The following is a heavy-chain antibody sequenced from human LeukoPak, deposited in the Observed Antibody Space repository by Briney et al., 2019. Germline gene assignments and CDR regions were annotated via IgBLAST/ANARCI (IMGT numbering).Heavy chain of an antibody. D-gene: IGHD3-10*02. V-gene: IGHV3-48*01. CDR1: GFTFSSYS. CDR2: ISSSSSTI. Sequence: GGSLRLSCAASGFTFSSYSMNWVRQAPGKGLEWVSYISSSSSTIYYADSVEGRFTISRDNAKNSLYLQMNSLRAEDTAVYYCAELGITMIGGVWGKGTTVTISS. J-gene: IGHJ6*04. CDR3: AELGITMIGGV.